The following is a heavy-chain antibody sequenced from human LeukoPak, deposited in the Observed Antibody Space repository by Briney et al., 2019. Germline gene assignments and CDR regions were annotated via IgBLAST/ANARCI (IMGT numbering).Heavy chain of an antibody. CDR1: GFTVSSNY. J-gene: IGHJ6*02. D-gene: IGHD5-18*01. Sequence: GGSLTLSCAASGFTVSSNYMSWVRQAPGKGLEWVSVIYSGGSTYYADSVKGRFTISRDNSKNTLYLQMNSLRAEDTAVYYCASLTAMVPTYYYGMDVWGQGTTVTVSS. V-gene: IGHV3-53*01. CDR2: IYSGGST. CDR3: ASLTAMVPTYYYGMDV.